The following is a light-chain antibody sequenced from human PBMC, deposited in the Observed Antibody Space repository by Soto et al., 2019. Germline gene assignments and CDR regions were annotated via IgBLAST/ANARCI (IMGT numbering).Light chain of an antibody. J-gene: IGKJ2*01. CDR3: QQSYRTPYT. Sequence: DIQMTQSPSSLSASVGDRVTITCRASQSISSNLNWYQQKPGEAPKLLIYVASSLQSGVPSRFSGSESGTAYTLTISSLQPDDFATYYCQQSYRTPYTLGQGTKLEIK. V-gene: IGKV1-39*01. CDR2: VAS. CDR1: QSISSN.